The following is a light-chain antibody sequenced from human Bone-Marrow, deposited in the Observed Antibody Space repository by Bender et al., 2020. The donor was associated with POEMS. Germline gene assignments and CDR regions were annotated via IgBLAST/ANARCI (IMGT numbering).Light chain of an antibody. J-gene: IGLJ3*02. CDR1: SSNIGNNS. Sequence: QSVLTQPPSVSGTPGQRVIISCSGSSSNIGNNSVCWYQQLPGTAPKLLMYKTFDRPSGIPERFSASKSGTSASLANGELRSESEADYHYATWDDSLRGPVFGGGTKLTVL. V-gene: IGLV1-47*01. CDR3: ATWDDSLRGPV. CDR2: KTF.